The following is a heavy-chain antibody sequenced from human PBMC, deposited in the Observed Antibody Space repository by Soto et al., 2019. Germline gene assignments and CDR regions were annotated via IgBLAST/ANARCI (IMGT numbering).Heavy chain of an antibody. D-gene: IGHD3-10*01. Sequence: ASVKVSCKSSGYTFTSYGICWVRQAPGQGLEWMAWISAYNGNTDYAQNLQGRVTVTTDTSTTTAYMELRSLRSDDTAVYYCARGFPYYFDYWGQGTLVTVSS. V-gene: IGHV1-18*01. CDR3: ARGFPYYFDY. J-gene: IGHJ4*02. CDR2: ISAYNGNT. CDR1: GYTFTSYG.